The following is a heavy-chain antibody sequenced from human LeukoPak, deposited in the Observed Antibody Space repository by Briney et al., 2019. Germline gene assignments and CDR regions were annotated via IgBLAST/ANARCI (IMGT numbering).Heavy chain of an antibody. CDR2: INPNSGGT. Sequence: GASVKVSCKASGYTFTGYYMHWVRQAPGQGLEWMGWINPNSGGTNYAQKFQGRVTMTRDTSISTAYMELSRLRSDDTAVYYCARSGSGWPGYYYYMDVWGKGTTVTISS. CDR1: GYTFTGYY. V-gene: IGHV1-2*02. CDR3: ARSGSGWPGYYYYMDV. J-gene: IGHJ6*03. D-gene: IGHD6-19*01.